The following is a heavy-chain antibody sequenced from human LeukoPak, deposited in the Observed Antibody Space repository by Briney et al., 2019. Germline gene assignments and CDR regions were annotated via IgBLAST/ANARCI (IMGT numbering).Heavy chain of an antibody. CDR2: ISSNGGST. V-gene: IGHV3-64*01. Sequence: GGSLRLSCAASGFTFSSHAMHWVRQAPGKGLEYVSAISSNGGSTYYANSVKGRFTISRDNSKNTLYLQMGSLRAEDMAVYYCARGRYCSGGNCWAIYYYMDVWGKGTTVTVSS. D-gene: IGHD2-15*01. J-gene: IGHJ6*03. CDR3: ARGRYCSGGNCWAIYYYMDV. CDR1: GFTFSSHA.